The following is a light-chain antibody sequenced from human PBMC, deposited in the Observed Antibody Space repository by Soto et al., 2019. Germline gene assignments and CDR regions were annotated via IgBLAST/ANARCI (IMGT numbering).Light chain of an antibody. CDR3: SSYTSSATLYV. Sequence: QSVLTQPASVSGSPGQSITISCTGTSSDVGGYNYVSWYQQNPGKAPKLMIYGVSNRPSGVSNRFSGSKSGNTASLTISGLQAEDEADYYCSSYTSSATLYVFGTGTKVTVL. J-gene: IGLJ1*01. CDR1: SSDVGGYNY. CDR2: GVS. V-gene: IGLV2-14*01.